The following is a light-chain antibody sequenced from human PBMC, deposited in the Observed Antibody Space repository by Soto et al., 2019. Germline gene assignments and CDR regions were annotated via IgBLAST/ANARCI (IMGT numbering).Light chain of an antibody. J-gene: IGLJ3*02. CDR3: SSYTINNRV. Sequence: QSALTQPASVSGSPGQSITISCTGTSSDVGGYNYGSWYQQHPGKAPKLMIYDVSNRPSGVSNRFSGSKSGNTASLTISGLQAENEADYYCSSYTINNRVFGRGTKLTVL. V-gene: IGLV2-14*01. CDR1: SSDVGGYNY. CDR2: DVS.